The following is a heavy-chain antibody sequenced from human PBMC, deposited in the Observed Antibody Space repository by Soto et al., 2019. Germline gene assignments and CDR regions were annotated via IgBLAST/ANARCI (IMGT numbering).Heavy chain of an antibody. D-gene: IGHD2-2*01. Sequence: GGSLRLSCAASGFTFSSYSMNWVRQAPGKGLEWVSSISSSSSTIYYADSVKGRFTISRDNSKNTLYLQMNSLRAEDTAVYYCARDKGSSSWHSFDYWGQGTLVTVSS. CDR1: GFTFSSYS. CDR3: ARDKGSSSWHSFDY. V-gene: IGHV3-48*01. J-gene: IGHJ4*02. CDR2: ISSSSSTI.